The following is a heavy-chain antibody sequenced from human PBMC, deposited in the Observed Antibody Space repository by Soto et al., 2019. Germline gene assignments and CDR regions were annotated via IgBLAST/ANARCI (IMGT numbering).Heavy chain of an antibody. Sequence: EVQLVESGGGLVQPGGSLRLSCAASGFIFSSYWMHWARQAPGKGLVWVSRINSDGSSTSYADSVKGRFTISRDNAKNTLYLQMNSPRADDTAVYYCVRKSINGMNVWGQGTTVTVSS. CDR1: GFIFSSYW. V-gene: IGHV3-74*01. CDR2: INSDGSST. J-gene: IGHJ6*02. CDR3: VRKSINGMNV.